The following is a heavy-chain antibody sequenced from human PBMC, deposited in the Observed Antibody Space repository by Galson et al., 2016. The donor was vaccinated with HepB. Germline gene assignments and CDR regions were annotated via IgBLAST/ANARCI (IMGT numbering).Heavy chain of an antibody. V-gene: IGHV3-23*01. D-gene: IGHD3-10*01. CDR1: GFTFINYA. Sequence: SLRLSCAASGFTFINYAMNWVRQAPGKGLEWVSSISGSGGSTYYADSVKGRFTISRDNSKNTLSLQMNSVRAEDTAVYYCARAAFGSPYGLNYYYYYMDVWGKGTTVTVSS. J-gene: IGHJ6*03. CDR2: ISGSGGST. CDR3: ARAAFGSPYGLNYYYYYMDV.